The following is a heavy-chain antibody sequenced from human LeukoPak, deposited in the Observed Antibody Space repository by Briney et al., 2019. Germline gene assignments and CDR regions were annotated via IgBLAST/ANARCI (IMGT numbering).Heavy chain of an antibody. V-gene: IGHV4-59*01. CDR3: ARGTPGGSYDY. CDR1: GGSISSFY. J-gene: IGHJ4*02. Sequence: SETLSLTCTVSGGSISSFYWNWIRQPPGKGQEWIGYIYYSGSTNYNPSLKSRVTISVDTSKNQFSLKLSSVTAADTAVYYCARGTPGGSYDYWGQGTLVTVSS. D-gene: IGHD2-15*01. CDR2: IYYSGST.